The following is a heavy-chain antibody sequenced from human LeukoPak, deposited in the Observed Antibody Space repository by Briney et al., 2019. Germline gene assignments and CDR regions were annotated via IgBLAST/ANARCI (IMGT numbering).Heavy chain of an antibody. J-gene: IGHJ3*02. CDR2: IYYSGST. D-gene: IGHD6-13*01. V-gene: IGHV4-59*01. CDR1: GGSISSYY. CDR3: AREGQQLVSDAFDI. Sequence: SETLSLTCTVSGGSISSYYWSWIRQPPGKGLEWIGYIYYSGSTNYNPSLKSRVTISVDTSKNQFSLKLSSVTAADTAVYYCAREGQQLVSDAFDIWGQGTMVTVSS.